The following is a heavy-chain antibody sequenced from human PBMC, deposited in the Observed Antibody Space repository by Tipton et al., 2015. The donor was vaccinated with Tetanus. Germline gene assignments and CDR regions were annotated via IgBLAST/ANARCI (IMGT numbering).Heavy chain of an antibody. CDR2: IYPGDSDT. Sequence: EVQLVQSGAEVKKPGESLKISCKGSGYSFTSYWIGWVRQMPGKGLEWMGIIYPGDSDTRYSPPFQGRVTISADKSISTAYLQWSSLKASDTAMYYCARRLVLDWNYEGTNFDYWGQGTLVTVSS. CDR3: ARRLVLDWNYEGTNFDY. D-gene: IGHD1-7*01. V-gene: IGHV5-51*01. J-gene: IGHJ4*02. CDR1: GYSFTSYW.